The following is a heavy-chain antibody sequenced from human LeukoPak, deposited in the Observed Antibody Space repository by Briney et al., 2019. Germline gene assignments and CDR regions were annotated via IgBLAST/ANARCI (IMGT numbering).Heavy chain of an antibody. J-gene: IGHJ6*02. V-gene: IGHV4-59*01. CDR3: ARETYYYGMDV. CDR2: IYYGGST. Sequence: SETLSLTCTVSGGSISNYYWSWIRQPPGKGLEWIGYIYYGGSTNYNPSLKSRVTISVDTSKNQFSLKLSSVTAADTAVYYCARETYYYGMDVWGQGTTVTVSS. CDR1: GGSISNYY.